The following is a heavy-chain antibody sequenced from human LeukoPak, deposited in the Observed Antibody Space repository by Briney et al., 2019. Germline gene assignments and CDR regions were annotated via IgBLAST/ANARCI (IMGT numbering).Heavy chain of an antibody. CDR3: ARDGIAAAGTHIDY. Sequence: GGSLRLSCAAPGFTFSDYYMSWIRQAPGKGLEWVSYISSSSSYTNYADSVKGRFTISRDNAKNSLYLQMNSLRAEDTAVYYCARDGIAAAGTHIDYWGQGTLVTVSS. CDR2: ISSSSSYT. J-gene: IGHJ4*02. D-gene: IGHD6-13*01. CDR1: GFTFSDYY. V-gene: IGHV3-11*06.